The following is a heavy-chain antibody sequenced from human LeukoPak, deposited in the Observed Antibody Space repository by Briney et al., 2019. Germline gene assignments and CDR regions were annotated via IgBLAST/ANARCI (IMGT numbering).Heavy chain of an antibody. D-gene: IGHD2-15*01. CDR2: ISYDGSNK. CDR1: GFTFSSYG. J-gene: IGHJ5*01. Sequence: GGSLRLSCAASGFTFSSYGMHWVRQAPGKGLEWVAVISYDGSNKYYADSVKGRFTISRDNSKNTLYLQMNSLRAEDTAVYYCAKDSRSYCSGGSCYSRGFDSWGQGTLVTVSS. V-gene: IGHV3-30*18. CDR3: AKDSRSYCSGGSCYSRGFDS.